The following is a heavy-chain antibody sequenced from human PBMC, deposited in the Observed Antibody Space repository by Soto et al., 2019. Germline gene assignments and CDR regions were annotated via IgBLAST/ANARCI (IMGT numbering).Heavy chain of an antibody. CDR1: GYTFTCYY. V-gene: IGHV1-2*04. CDR3: ARGVLEWLLRDSYYYYMDV. J-gene: IGHJ6*03. Sequence: GASVKVSCKASGYTFTCYYMHWVRQAPGQGLEWMGWINPNSGGTNYAQKFQGWVTMTRDPSNNQYSLKLSSVTAADTAVYYCARGVLEWLLRDSYYYYMDVWGKGTTVTVSS. D-gene: IGHD3-3*01. CDR2: INPNSGGT.